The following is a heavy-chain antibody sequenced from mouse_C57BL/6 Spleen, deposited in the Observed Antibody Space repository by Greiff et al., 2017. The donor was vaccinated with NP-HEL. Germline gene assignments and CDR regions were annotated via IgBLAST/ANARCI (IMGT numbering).Heavy chain of an antibody. CDR2: IDPETGGT. D-gene: IGHD6-2*01. V-gene: IGHV1-15*01. CDR1: GYTFTDYE. J-gene: IGHJ3*01. Sequence: VQLQQSGAELVRPGASVTLSCKASGYTFTDYEMHWVKQTPVHGLEWIGAIDPETGGTAYNQKFKGKAILTADKSSSTAYMELRSLTSEDSAVYYCTRTALVPSWFAYWGQGTLVTVSA. CDR3: TRTALVPSWFAY.